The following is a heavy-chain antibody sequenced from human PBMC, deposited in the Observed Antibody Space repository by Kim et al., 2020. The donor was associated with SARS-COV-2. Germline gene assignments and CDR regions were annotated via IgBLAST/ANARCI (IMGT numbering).Heavy chain of an antibody. V-gene: IGHV3-23*01. Sequence: GGSLRLSCAAYGFSFSNYVMSWVRQAPGKGLEWGSSISGSGGSTYYADSVKGRFTISRDNSKNTLYLQINSLRAEDTAVYYCAKDTYSSSPSHWYFDLWGRGTLVTVSS. CDR2: ISGSGGST. D-gene: IGHD6-13*01. CDR1: GFSFSNYV. J-gene: IGHJ2*01. CDR3: AKDTYSSSPSHWYFDL.